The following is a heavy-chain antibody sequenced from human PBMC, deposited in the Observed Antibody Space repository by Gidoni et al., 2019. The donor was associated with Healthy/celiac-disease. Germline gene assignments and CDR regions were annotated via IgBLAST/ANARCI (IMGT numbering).Heavy chain of an antibody. CDR1: GFTFSSYG. CDR2: ISYDGSNK. Sequence: QVQLVEYGGGVVQPGRSLRLSCAASGFTFSSYGMHWVRQAPGKGLEWVAVISYDGSNKYYADSVKGRFTISRDNSKNTLYLQMNSLRAEDTAVYYCAKDPGSYSGYDYFDYWGQGTLVTVSS. D-gene: IGHD5-12*01. CDR3: AKDPGSYSGYDYFDY. J-gene: IGHJ4*02. V-gene: IGHV3-30*18.